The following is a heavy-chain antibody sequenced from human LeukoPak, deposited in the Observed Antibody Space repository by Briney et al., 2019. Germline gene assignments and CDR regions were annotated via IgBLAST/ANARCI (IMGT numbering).Heavy chain of an antibody. J-gene: IGHJ4*02. CDR3: AASRSGYYFDFDY. CDR2: IGGSGGGA. Sequence: GGSLRLSCAASGNYWMHWVRQAPGKGLEWVSLIGGSGGGAYYADSMKGRFTILRDNSKNTLYLQMNSLRAEDTAVYYCAASRSGYYFDFDYWGQGTLVTVSS. D-gene: IGHD3-22*01. V-gene: IGHV3-23*01. CDR1: GNYW.